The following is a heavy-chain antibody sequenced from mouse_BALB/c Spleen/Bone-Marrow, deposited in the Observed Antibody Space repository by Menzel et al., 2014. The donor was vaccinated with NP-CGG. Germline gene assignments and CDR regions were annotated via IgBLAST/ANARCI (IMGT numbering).Heavy chain of an antibody. J-gene: IGHJ4*01. Sequence: VKLMESGAELVKPGASVKMSCKASGYTFTSYWMHWVKRRPGQGLEWIGVLDPSDSYTTYNQKFKGKATLTVDTSSNTAYMQLSSLTSEDSAVYYCTRGANPYYYTMDYWGQGTSVTVSS. CDR1: GYTFTSYW. V-gene: IGHV1S127*01. D-gene: IGHD4-1*01. CDR3: TRGANPYYYTMDY. CDR2: LDPSDSYT.